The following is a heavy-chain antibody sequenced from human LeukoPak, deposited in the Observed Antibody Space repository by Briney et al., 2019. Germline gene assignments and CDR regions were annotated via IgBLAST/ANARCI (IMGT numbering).Heavy chain of an antibody. CDR3: ARAGGARSDPFDY. V-gene: IGHV3-21*01. D-gene: IGHD2-21*01. J-gene: IGHJ4*02. CDR2: ISSSSSYI. Sequence: PGGSLRLSCAASGFTFSSYCMNWVRQAPGKGLEWVSSISSSSSYIYYADSVKGRFTISRDNAKNSLYLQMNSLRAEDTAVYYCARAGGARSDPFDYWGQGTLVTVSS. CDR1: GFTFSSYC.